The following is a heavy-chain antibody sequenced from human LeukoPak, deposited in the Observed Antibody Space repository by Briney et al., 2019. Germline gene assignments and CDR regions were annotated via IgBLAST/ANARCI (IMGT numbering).Heavy chain of an antibody. CDR3: ARSFLSGWSLHLFDK. J-gene: IGHJ4*02. Sequence: PGGSLRLSCAAPGFTFSSYEMNWVRQAPGKGLEWVSYISSSGSTIYYADSVKGRFTISRDNAKNSLYLQMNSLRAEDTAVYYCARSFLSGWSLHLFDKWGQGTLVTVSS. CDR2: ISSSGSTI. V-gene: IGHV3-48*03. D-gene: IGHD6-19*01. CDR1: GFTFSSYE.